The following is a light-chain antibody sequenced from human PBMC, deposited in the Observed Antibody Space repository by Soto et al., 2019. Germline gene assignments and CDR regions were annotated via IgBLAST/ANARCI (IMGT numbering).Light chain of an antibody. CDR1: QSVSTNY. J-gene: IGKJ3*01. CDR3: HQYSSTPFT. Sequence: EIVLTQSPGTLSLSPGDRATLSCRASQSVSTNYLAWYQQSLGQAPRLLIYGASSRATGIPDRFSGNGSGTDFPLTISRLEPEDFAVYYCHQYSSTPFTFGPGTKVDIK. CDR2: GAS. V-gene: IGKV3-20*01.